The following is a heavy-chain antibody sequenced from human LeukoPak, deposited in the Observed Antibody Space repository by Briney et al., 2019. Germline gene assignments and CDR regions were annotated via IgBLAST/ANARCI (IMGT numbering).Heavy chain of an antibody. CDR2: IHDSGST. V-gene: IGHV4-30-4*07. D-gene: IGHD3-16*01. CDR3: APLTFGGVLTV. Sequence: SETLSLTCAVSGDSISSGGYSWTWIRQTPGKGLEWIAYIHDSGSTNYNPSLKSRVTISVDTSKNQFSLKLSSVTAADTAVYYCAPLTFGGVLTVWGQGTLVTVSS. CDR1: GDSISSGGYS. J-gene: IGHJ4*02.